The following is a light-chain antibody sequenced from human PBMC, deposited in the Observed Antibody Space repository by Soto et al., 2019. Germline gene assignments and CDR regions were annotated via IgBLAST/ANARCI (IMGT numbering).Light chain of an antibody. CDR3: QQYNNYWT. Sequence: DIQMTQSPSTLSASIGDRVTITCRASQDIHIWLAWYQQKPGKSPKLLISDASSLESGVPSRFSGSGSGTEFPLTINSLQPDDCATYYCQQYNNYWTFGQGTKVEIK. V-gene: IGKV1-5*01. CDR1: QDIHIW. J-gene: IGKJ1*01. CDR2: DAS.